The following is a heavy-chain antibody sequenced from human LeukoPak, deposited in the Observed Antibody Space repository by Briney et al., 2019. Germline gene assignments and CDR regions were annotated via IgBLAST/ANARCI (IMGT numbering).Heavy chain of an antibody. CDR2: IYYSGST. CDR3: ARVRRGRDGYNFDY. Sequence: SETLSLTCTVSGGSISSYYWSWIRQPPGKGLEWIGYIYYSGSTNYNPSLKSRVTISVDTSKNQFSLKLSSVTAADTAVYYCARVRRGRDGYNFDYWGQGTLVTVSS. J-gene: IGHJ4*02. D-gene: IGHD5-24*01. V-gene: IGHV4-59*01. CDR1: GGSISSYY.